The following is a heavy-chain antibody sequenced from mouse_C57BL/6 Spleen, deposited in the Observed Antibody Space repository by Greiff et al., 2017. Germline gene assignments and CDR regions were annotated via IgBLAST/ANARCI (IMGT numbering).Heavy chain of an antibody. CDR2: FYPGSGSI. D-gene: IGHD6-5*01. Sequence: VQGVESGAELVKPGASVKLSCKASGYTFTEYTIHWVKQRSGQGLEWIGWFYPGSGSIKYNEKFKDKATLTADKSSSTVYMELRRLSSKDTGVYFCAGDEEGLWSDYLAWFAYWGQGTLVTVSA. CDR1: GYTFTEYT. V-gene: IGHV1-62-2*01. CDR3: AGDEEGLWSDYLAWFAY. J-gene: IGHJ3*01.